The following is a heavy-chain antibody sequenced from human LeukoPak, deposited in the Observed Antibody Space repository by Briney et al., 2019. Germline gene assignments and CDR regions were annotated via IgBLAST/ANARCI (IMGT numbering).Heavy chain of an antibody. Sequence: GGSLRLSCAASGFSFSSYELNWVRQAPGKGLEWVSYISSSGNTIYYADSVKGRFTISRDNAKSSLYLQMNSLRAEDTAVYYCARVIAVAGEYFDYWGQGTLVTVSS. J-gene: IGHJ4*02. V-gene: IGHV3-48*03. CDR2: ISSSGNTI. CDR1: GFSFSSYE. D-gene: IGHD6-19*01. CDR3: ARVIAVAGEYFDY.